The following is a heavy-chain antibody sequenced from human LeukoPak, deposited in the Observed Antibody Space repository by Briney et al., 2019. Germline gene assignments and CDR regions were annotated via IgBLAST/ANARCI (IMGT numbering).Heavy chain of an antibody. Sequence: WASVKVSCKASGYTFTSYYMHWVRQAPGQGLEWMGWINPNSGGTNYAQKFQGRVTMTRDTSISTAYMELSRLRSDDTAVYYCARERGYYDSSGYSRYYFDYWGQGTLDTVSS. J-gene: IGHJ4*02. CDR3: ARERGYYDSSGYSRYYFDY. CDR2: INPNSGGT. CDR1: GYTFTSYY. D-gene: IGHD3-22*01. V-gene: IGHV1-2*02.